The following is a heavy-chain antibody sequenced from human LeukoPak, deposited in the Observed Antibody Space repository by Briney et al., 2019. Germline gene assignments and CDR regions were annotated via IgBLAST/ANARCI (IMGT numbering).Heavy chain of an antibody. CDR2: INHSGST. J-gene: IGHJ5*02. V-gene: IGHV4-34*01. CDR1: GGSFRGYY. CDR3: ARGRQTPTYNWFDP. Sequence: SETLSLTCAVYGGSFRGYYWSWIRQPPGKGLEWIGEINHSGSTNYNPSLKSRVTISVDTSKNQFSLKLSSVTAADTAVYYCARGRQTPTYNWFDPWGQGTLVTVSS.